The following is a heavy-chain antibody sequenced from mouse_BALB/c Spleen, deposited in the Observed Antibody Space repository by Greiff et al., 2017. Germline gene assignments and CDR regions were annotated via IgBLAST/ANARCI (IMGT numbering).Heavy chain of an antibody. CDR2: INPGSGGT. CDR3: ARWVLRPYYAMDY. J-gene: IGHJ4*01. D-gene: IGHD1-2*01. CDR1: GYAFTNYL. Sequence: QVQLKESGAELVRPGTSVKVSCKASGYAFTNYLIEWVKQRPGQGLEWIGVINPGSGGTNYNEKFKGKATLTADKSSSTAYMQLSSLTSDDSAVYFCARWVLRPYYAMDYWGQGTSVTVSS. V-gene: IGHV1-54*03.